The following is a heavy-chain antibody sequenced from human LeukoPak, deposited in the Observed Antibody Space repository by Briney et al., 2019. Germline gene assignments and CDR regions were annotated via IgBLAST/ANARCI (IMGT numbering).Heavy chain of an antibody. CDR2: VYYTGST. D-gene: IGHD5-12*01. V-gene: IGHV4-39*01. CDR3: ARLRGANSGYGCADK. Sequence: PSETLSLTCTVSGGSINRTDSYWGWIRQPPGKGLEWIGSVYYTGSTYDKPSLKSRVTISIDTSNNQFSLKVKSVTAADAALYYCARLRGANSGYGCADKWGQGTLVTVSS. J-gene: IGHJ4*02. CDR1: GGSINRTDSY.